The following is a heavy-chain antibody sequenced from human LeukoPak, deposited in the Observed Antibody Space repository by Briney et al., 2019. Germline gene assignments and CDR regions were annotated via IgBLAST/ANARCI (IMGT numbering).Heavy chain of an antibody. CDR1: GFTFSSYG. CDR3: AKDSIAAAGGYFDY. J-gene: IGHJ4*02. V-gene: IGHV3-30*02. D-gene: IGHD6-13*01. Sequence: GGSLRLSCAASGFTFSSYGMHWVRQAPGKGLEWVAVIWYGGSNKYYADSVKGRFTISRDNSKNTLYLQMNSLRAEDTAVYYCAKDSIAAAGGYFDYWGQGTLVTVSS. CDR2: IWYGGSNK.